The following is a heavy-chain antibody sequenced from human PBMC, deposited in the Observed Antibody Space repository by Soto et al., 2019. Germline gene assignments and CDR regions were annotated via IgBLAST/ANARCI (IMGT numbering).Heavy chain of an antibody. CDR1: GFTFSSYS. CDR3: ARDFWSGYYTFDY. J-gene: IGHJ4*02. Sequence: GGSLRLSCAASGFTFSSYSMNWVRQAPGKGLEWISYISSSSSTIYYADSVKGRFTISRDNAKNSLYLQMNSLRAEDTAVYYCARDFWSGYYTFDYWGQGTLVTVSS. D-gene: IGHD3-3*01. CDR2: ISSSSSTI. V-gene: IGHV3-48*01.